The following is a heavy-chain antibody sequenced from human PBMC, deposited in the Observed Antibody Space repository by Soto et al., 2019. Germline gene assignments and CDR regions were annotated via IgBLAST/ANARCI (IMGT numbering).Heavy chain of an antibody. CDR3: ARRVGAFDI. CDR2: IYHSGST. V-gene: IGHV4-30-2*01. CDR1: GGSISSTGYS. Sequence: QLQLQESGSGLVKPSQTLSLTCAVSGGSISSTGYSWDWIRQPPGKGLEWIAYIYHSGSTYYNPSLKSRVTISIDRSRNMFSLKLSSVTAADTAVYYCARRVGAFDIWGQGTMVTVSS. D-gene: IGHD2-15*01. J-gene: IGHJ3*02.